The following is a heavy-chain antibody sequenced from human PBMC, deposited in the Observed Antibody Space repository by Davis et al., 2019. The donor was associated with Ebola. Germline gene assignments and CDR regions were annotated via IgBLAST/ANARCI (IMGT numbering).Heavy chain of an antibody. CDR1: GLRFVDYP. Sequence: GESLKISCVASGLRFVDYPMNWVRQAPGKGLEWVSTLGTSADTYSADSVKGRFTISRDNSKNTLYLQMNGLRVEDTAIYYCAKDTSNIWFDIWGQGTNVTVSS. CDR2: LGTSADT. V-gene: IGHV3-23*01. D-gene: IGHD1-26*01. J-gene: IGHJ3*02. CDR3: AKDTSNIWFDI.